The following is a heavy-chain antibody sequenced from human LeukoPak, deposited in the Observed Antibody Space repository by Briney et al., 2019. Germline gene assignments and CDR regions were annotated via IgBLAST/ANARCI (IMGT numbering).Heavy chain of an antibody. V-gene: IGHV3-30*02. CDR2: TRHDGRND. J-gene: IGHJ4*02. D-gene: IGHD3-22*01. CDR3: ARSYYYDSSGTPDY. CDR1: GFTFNTDG. Sequence: GGSLRLSCAPSGFTFNTDGMHWVRQAPGKGLEGVAFTRHDGRNDYYTDSVKGRFTISRDNSKNTLYLQMNSLRAEDTAVYYCARSYYYDSSGTPDYWGQGTLVTVSS.